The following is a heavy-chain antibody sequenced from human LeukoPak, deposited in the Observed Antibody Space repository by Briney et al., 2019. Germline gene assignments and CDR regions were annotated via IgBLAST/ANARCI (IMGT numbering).Heavy chain of an antibody. CDR1: GFSLTDYS. CDR2: IGTRSRHI. V-gene: IGHV3-21*01. Sequence: GGSLRLSCAVSGFSLTDYSMNWIRQAPGKGLEWVSSIGTRSRHIYYAESVKGRFTISRDNATNSVYLQMNSLETEDTGVYYCAPRGAHGYWGQGTLVTVSS. D-gene: IGHD4/OR15-4a*01. CDR3: APRGAHGY. J-gene: IGHJ4*02.